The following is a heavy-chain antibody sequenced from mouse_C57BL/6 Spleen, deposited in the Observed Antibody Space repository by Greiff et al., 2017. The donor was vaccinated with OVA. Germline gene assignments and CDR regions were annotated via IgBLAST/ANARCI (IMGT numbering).Heavy chain of an antibody. Sequence: VQLQQSGAELVKPGASVKMSCKASGYTFTTYPIEWMKQNHGKSLEWIGNFHPYNDDTTYNEKFKGKATLTVEKSSSTVYLERSRLTSDDSAVYYCAVGKTLRYYAMDYWGQGTSVTVSS. J-gene: IGHJ4*01. CDR1: GYTFTTYP. CDR3: AVGKTLRYYAMDY. V-gene: IGHV1-47*01. CDR2: FHPYNDDT. D-gene: IGHD1-1*01.